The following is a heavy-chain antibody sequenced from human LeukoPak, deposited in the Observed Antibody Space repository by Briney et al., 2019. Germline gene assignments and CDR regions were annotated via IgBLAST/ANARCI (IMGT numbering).Heavy chain of an antibody. V-gene: IGHV3-9*01. D-gene: IGHD3-3*01. J-gene: IGHJ4*02. CDR1: GFTFDDYA. CDR2: ISWNSGSI. CDR3: AKDTDFWSGPFDY. Sequence: GRSLRLSCAASGFTFDDYAMHWVRQAPGKGLEWVSGISWNSGSIGYADSVKGRFTISRDNAKNSLYLQMNSLRAEDTALYYRAKDTDFWSGPFDYWGQGTLVTVSS.